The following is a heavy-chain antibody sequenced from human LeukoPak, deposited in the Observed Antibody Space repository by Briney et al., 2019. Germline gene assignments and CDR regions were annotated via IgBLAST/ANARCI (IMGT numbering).Heavy chain of an antibody. CDR3: ARVRSGTTFDP. V-gene: IGHV3-23*01. D-gene: IGHD1-1*01. Sequence: GGSLRLSCAASGFTFSSYAMSWVRQAPGKGLEWVSAISGSGGSTYYADSVKGRFTISRDNAKNSLYLQMNSLRAEDTAVYYCARVRSGTTFDPWGQGTLVTVSS. J-gene: IGHJ5*02. CDR1: GFTFSSYA. CDR2: ISGSGGST.